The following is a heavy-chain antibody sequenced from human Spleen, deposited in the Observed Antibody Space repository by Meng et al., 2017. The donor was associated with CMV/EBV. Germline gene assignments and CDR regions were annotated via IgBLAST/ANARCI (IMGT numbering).Heavy chain of an antibody. Sequence: GESLKISCAASGFTFSNFWMNWVRQAPGKGLEWVANIEHDGSAMYYVDSVKGRFTISRDNSKNSLYLQMNSLRAEDTAVYYCARVSTYYDFWSGHEVDYWGQGTLVTVSS. CDR3: ARVSTYYDFWSGHEVDY. CDR1: GFTFSNFW. D-gene: IGHD3-3*01. V-gene: IGHV3-7*01. CDR2: IEHDGSAM. J-gene: IGHJ4*02.